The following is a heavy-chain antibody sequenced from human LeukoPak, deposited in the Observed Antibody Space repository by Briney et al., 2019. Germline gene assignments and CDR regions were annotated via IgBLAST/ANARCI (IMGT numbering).Heavy chain of an antibody. J-gene: IGHJ3*02. CDR1: GFIFSNYG. D-gene: IGHD2-21*02. V-gene: IGHV3-33*01. CDR2: SWYDESNK. CDR3: ARDLWCGADCYGTFDI. Sequence: GGSLRLSCAASGFIFSNYGMHWVRQAPGKGLEWVALSWYDESNKYYADSVKGRFTISRDNSKNTLYLQMNSLRAEDTAVYYCARDLWCGADCYGTFDIWGQGTMVSVSS.